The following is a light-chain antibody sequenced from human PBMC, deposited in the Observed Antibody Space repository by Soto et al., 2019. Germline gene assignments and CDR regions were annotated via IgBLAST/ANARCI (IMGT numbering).Light chain of an antibody. CDR3: AAWDDSLNGYV. CDR2: DVI. CDR1: SSDVGGYNY. V-gene: IGLV2-8*01. J-gene: IGLJ1*01. Sequence: QSVLTQPPSASGSPGQSVTISCTGTSSDVGGYNYVSWYRQHPGKAPKLMIYDVIKRPSGVPDRFSGSKSGTSASLAISGLQSEDEADYYCAAWDDSLNGYVFGTGTKLTVL.